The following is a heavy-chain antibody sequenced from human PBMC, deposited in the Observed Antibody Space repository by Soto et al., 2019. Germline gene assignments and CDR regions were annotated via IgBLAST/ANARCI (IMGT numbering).Heavy chain of an antibody. V-gene: IGHV4-34*01. CDR2: INHSGST. CDR3: ARGNPPSYYYYGMDV. Sequence: SETLSLTCAVYGGSFSGYYWSWIRQPPGKGLEWIGEINHSGSTNYNPSLKSRVTISVDTPKNQFSLKLSSVTAADTAVYYCARGNPPSYYYYGMDVWGQVTTVTFSS. CDR1: GGSFSGYY. J-gene: IGHJ6*02.